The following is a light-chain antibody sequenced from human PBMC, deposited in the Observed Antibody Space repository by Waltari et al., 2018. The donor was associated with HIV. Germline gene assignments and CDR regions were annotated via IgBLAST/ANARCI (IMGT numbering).Light chain of an antibody. CDR2: SDI. CDR3: QSYDSSLRASV. Sequence: QSALTQPPSVSAAPGQRVTIPRTGNRSNMGAGHLVHWSQHLPGTAPKLLVYSDINRPSGVPDRFSGSKSGTSASLVITGLQAEDEADYYCQSYDSSLRASVFGGGTKLTVL. J-gene: IGLJ2*01. CDR1: RSNMGAGHL. V-gene: IGLV1-40*01.